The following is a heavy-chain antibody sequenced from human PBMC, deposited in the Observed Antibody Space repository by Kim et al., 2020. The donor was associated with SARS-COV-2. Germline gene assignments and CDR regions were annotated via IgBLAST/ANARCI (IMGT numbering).Heavy chain of an antibody. D-gene: IGHD1-26*01. Sequence: SETLSLTCTVSGGSISSGGYYWSWIRQHPGKGLEWIGYIYYSGSTYYNPSLKSRVTISVDTSKNQFSLKLSSVTAADTAVYYCARDFMRELLGGGAFDIWGQGTMVTVSS. CDR1: GGSISSGGYY. CDR2: IYYSGST. V-gene: IGHV4-31*03. J-gene: IGHJ3*02. CDR3: ARDFMRELLGGGAFDI.